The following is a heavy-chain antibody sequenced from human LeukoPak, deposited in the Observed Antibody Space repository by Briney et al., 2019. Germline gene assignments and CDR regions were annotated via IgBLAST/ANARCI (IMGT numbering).Heavy chain of an antibody. CDR1: GFTFDYAW. V-gene: IGHV3-15*04. J-gene: IGHJ6*02. Sequence: GGSLRLSCAASGFTFDYAWMSWVRQVPGKGLEWVGQTVSEVDGGTTDYAAPVKGRFTTSRDDSKSTLYLQMNSLKIEDTAVYYCTTDEDWNYARKDVWGQGATVIVSS. D-gene: IGHD1-7*01. CDR2: TVSEVDGGTT. CDR3: TTDEDWNYARKDV.